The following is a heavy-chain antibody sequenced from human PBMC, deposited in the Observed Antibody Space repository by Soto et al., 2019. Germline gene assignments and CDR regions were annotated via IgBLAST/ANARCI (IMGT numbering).Heavy chain of an antibody. V-gene: IGHV3-30*18. D-gene: IGHD4-17*01. J-gene: IGHJ5*02. CDR2: ISHDGSKT. CDR1: GFTFNSYG. CDR3: AKATVTRLSGGWFDP. Sequence: GGSLRLSCAASGFTFNSYGIHWVRQAPGKGLEWVAVISHDGSKTNYADSVKGRVTISRDNSKDTVYLQMNSLRAEDTAVYYCAKATVTRLSGGWFDPWGQGTLVXVSS.